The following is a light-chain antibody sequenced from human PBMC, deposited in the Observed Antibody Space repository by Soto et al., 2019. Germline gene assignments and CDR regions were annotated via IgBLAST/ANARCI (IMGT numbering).Light chain of an antibody. CDR1: QSISNY. CDR2: ASF. CDR3: QQSYSTPYT. Sequence: DIQMTQSPSSLSVSVGDRVTITCRASQSISNYLNWYQQTPGKAPKLLIYASFNLQSGVPSRSSGSGFGTDFTLSISSLEPEDFATYYCQQSYSTPYTFGQGTKLEIK. J-gene: IGKJ2*01. V-gene: IGKV1-39*01.